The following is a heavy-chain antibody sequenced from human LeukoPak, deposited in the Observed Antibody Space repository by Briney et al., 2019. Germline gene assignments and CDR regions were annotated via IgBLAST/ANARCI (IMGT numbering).Heavy chain of an antibody. V-gene: IGHV3-53*01. Sequence: PGGSLRLSCAASGFTFSSNYMSWVRQAPGKGLEWVSVIYSGGSTYYADSVKGRFTISRDNSKNTLYLQMNSLRAEDTAVYYCARDFSNYDSSGYYFGYWGQGTLVTVSS. CDR3: ARDFSNYDSSGYYFGY. CDR1: GFTFSSNY. D-gene: IGHD3-22*01. J-gene: IGHJ4*02. CDR2: IYSGGST.